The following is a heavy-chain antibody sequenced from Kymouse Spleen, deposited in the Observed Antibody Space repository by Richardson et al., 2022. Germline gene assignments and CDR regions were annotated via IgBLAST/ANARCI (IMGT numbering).Heavy chain of an antibody. J-gene: IGHJ2*01. CDR2: IYSCGST. CDR1: GFTVSSNY. Sequence: EVQLVESGGGLIQPGGSLRLSCAASGFTVSSNYMSWVRQAPGKGLEWVSVIYSCGSTYYADSVKGRFTISRDNSKNTLYLQMNSLRAEDTAVYYCARDRYNTDRYWYFDLWGRGTLVTVSS. V-gene: IGHV3-66*03. CDR3: ARDRYNTDRYWYFDL. D-gene: IGHD1-14*01,IGHD1-20*01,IGHD1-7*01.